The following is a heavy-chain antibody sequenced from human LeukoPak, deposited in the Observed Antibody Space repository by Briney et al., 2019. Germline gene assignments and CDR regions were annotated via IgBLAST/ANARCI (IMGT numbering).Heavy chain of an antibody. CDR2: INPYSGGT. J-gene: IGHJ4*02. CDR3: AGLRDSGSYYGPRYYFDY. D-gene: IGHD1-26*01. Sequence: ASVKVSCKASGYTFTGYYMHWVRQAPGQGLEWMGWINPYSGGTDYAQKFQGRVTMTRDTSISTAYVELSSLRSDDTAVYYCAGLRDSGSYYGPRYYFDYWGQGTLVTVSS. V-gene: IGHV1-2*02. CDR1: GYTFTGYY.